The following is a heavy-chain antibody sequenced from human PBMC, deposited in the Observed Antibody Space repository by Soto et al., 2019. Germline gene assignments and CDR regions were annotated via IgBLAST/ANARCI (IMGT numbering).Heavy chain of an antibody. Sequence: QVQLVESGGGVVQPGRSLRLSCAASGFTFSSYGMHWVRQAPGKGLEWVAVIWYDGSNKYYADSVKGRFTISRDNSKNTLYLQMNSLRAEDTAVYYCAKDGAYSSGWYGDYWGQGTLVTVSS. V-gene: IGHV3-33*06. CDR2: IWYDGSNK. J-gene: IGHJ4*02. CDR1: GFTFSSYG. D-gene: IGHD6-19*01. CDR3: AKDGAYSSGWYGDY.